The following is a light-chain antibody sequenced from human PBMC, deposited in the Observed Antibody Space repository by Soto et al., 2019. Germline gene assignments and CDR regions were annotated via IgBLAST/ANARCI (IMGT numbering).Light chain of an antibody. J-gene: IGKJ5*01. CDR2: VTS. CDR3: QQGHDWPLT. V-gene: IGKV1-12*01. CDR1: QGLRGS. Sequence: DIQMTQSPSSVSASVGDRVTITCRAPQGLRGSLAWYQQKPGKAPKLLLSVTSRLQPGGPSGFSGSASETGFTLTIDSLQPEDFATYYCQQGHDWPLTFGQGTRLEIK.